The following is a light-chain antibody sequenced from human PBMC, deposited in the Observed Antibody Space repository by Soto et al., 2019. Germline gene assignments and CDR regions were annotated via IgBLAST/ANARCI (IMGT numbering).Light chain of an antibody. V-gene: IGKV3-15*01. CDR2: DAS. Sequence: EIVITQSPSTLSVSPGERATLSCRASQSVSRNLAWYQQTRGQAPRLLMFDASTRATGIPARFSGSGSGTDFTLTISSLQSEDSAIYYCQQYNNWPRTFGQGTKVDIK. J-gene: IGKJ1*01. CDR1: QSVSRN. CDR3: QQYNNWPRT.